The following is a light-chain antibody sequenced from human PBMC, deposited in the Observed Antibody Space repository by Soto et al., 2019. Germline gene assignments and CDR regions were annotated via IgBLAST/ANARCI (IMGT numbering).Light chain of an antibody. CDR2: DAS. CDR1: QDITNY. J-gene: IGKJ2*01. Sequence: DIQMTQSPSSLSASVGDRVTITCQASQDITNYLNWYQQKPGEAPKLLIYDASTLATGVPSRFSGSGSGTDFTFTISSLQPEDIATYYCQPYYHLLRTTFGQGTKLEIK. CDR3: QPYYHLLRTT. V-gene: IGKV1-33*01.